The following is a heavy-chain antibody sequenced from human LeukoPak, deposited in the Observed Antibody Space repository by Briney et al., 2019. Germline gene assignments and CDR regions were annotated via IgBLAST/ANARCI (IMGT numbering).Heavy chain of an antibody. CDR2: INPNSGGT. D-gene: IGHD2-21*02. V-gene: IGHV1-2*02. CDR1: GYTFAGYY. CDR3: ARDRDGSVVLTAKLDY. J-gene: IGHJ4*02. Sequence: ASVKVSCKASGYTFAGYYMHWVRQAPGQGLEWMGWINPNSGGTNYAQKFQGRVTMSRDTSISTAYMELSRLRSDDTAVYYCARDRDGSVVLTAKLDYWGQGTLVTVSS.